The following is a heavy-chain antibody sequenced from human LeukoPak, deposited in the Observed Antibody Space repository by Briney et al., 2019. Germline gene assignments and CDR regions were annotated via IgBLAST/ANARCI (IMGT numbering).Heavy chain of an antibody. J-gene: IGHJ4*02. CDR3: ARGWDNNDSSGYSA. V-gene: IGHV3-30*04. CDR1: GFTFRSNA. Sequence: GGSLRLSWAASGFTFRSNAMHWVRQAPGKGLEGVAATSYDERNKYYGDSVRGRFTISRDNSKNTLYLQMNSLRVEDTALYYCARGWDNNDSSGYSAWGQGTLVTVSS. D-gene: IGHD3-22*01. CDR2: TSYDERNK.